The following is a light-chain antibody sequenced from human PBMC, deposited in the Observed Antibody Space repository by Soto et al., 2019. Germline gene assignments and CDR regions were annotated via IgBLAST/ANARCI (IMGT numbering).Light chain of an antibody. CDR3: AVWDNSMTAWV. CDR1: SSNIGPNT. J-gene: IGLJ3*02. CDR2: SND. Sequence: QAVVTQPPSASGTPGQRVTISCSGSSSNIGPNTVNWYQQLPGTAPKLLIYSNDQRPSGVPARFSGSKSGTSASLAISGLRSEDEAHYYCAVWDNSMTAWVFGGGTKLTVL. V-gene: IGLV1-44*01.